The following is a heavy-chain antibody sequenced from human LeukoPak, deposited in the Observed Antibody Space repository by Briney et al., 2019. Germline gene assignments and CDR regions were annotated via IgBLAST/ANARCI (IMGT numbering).Heavy chain of an antibody. V-gene: IGHV3-7*03. Sequence: GGSLRLSCAASGFTFSNYWMNWVRQAPGKGMEWVANIKRDGSEKYYVDSVKGRFTISRDNAKNLLYLQMNSLRADDTALYYCAKAMSTVMGGTDYWGQGTLVTVSS. D-gene: IGHD4-17*01. CDR3: AKAMSTVMGGTDY. J-gene: IGHJ4*02. CDR2: IKRDGSEK. CDR1: GFTFSNYW.